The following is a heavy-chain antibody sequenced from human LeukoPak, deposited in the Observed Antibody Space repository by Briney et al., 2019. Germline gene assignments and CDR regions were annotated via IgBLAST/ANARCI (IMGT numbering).Heavy chain of an antibody. CDR1: GFTFSSYA. CDR2: INHSGST. CDR3: ARGLSDIVVVPAAIRDYYYYGMDV. D-gene: IGHD2-2*02. Sequence: GSLRLSCAASGFTFSSYAMSWVRQPPGKGLEWIGEINHSGSTNYNPSLKSRVTISVDTSKNQFSLKLSSVTAADTAVYYCARGLSDIVVVPAAIRDYYYYGMDVWGQGTTVTVSS. J-gene: IGHJ6*02. V-gene: IGHV4-34*01.